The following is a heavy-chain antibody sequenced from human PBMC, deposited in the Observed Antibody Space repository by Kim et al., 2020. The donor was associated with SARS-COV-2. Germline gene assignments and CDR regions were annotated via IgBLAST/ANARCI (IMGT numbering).Heavy chain of an antibody. Sequence: GGSLRLSCAASGFTFDDYAMHWVRQAPGKGLEWVSGISWNSGSIGYADSVKGRFTISRDNAKNSLYLQMNSLRAEDTALYYCAKDKDYYYYYGMDVWGQGTTVTVSS. CDR1: GFTFDDYA. V-gene: IGHV3-9*01. J-gene: IGHJ6*02. CDR3: AKDKDYYYYYGMDV. CDR2: ISWNSGSI.